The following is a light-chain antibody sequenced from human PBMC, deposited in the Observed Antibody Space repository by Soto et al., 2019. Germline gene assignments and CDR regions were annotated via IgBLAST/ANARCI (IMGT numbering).Light chain of an antibody. CDR1: QSINSN. CDR3: QQYNNWPRAT. Sequence: IVMTQSPATLSVSPGERATLSCRASQSINSNLAWYQQKPGQAPRLLMFRASIRATGFPARFSGSGSGTEFNITISSLQSEDSASYYCQQYNNWPRATFGGGTKLEIK. V-gene: IGKV3-15*01. J-gene: IGKJ4*01. CDR2: RAS.